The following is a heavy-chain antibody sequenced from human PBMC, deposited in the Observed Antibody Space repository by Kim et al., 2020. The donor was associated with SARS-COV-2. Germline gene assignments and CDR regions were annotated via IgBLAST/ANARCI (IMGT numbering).Heavy chain of an antibody. CDR2: IYPGDSDT. CDR1: GYSFTSYW. D-gene: IGHD3-10*01. CDR3: ARQKGIGYYGSGSYYNSDAFDI. J-gene: IGHJ3*02. Sequence: GESLKVSCKGSGYSFTSYWIGWVRQMPGKGLEWMGIIYPGDSDTRYSPSFQGQVTISADKSISTAYLQWSSLKASDTAMYYCARQKGIGYYGSGSYYNSDAFDIWGQGTMVTVSS. V-gene: IGHV5-51*01.